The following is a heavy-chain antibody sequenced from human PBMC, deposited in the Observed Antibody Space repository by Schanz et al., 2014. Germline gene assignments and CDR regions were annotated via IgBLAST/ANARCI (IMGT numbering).Heavy chain of an antibody. V-gene: IGHV4-59*01. J-gene: IGHJ5*02. CDR2: RDSSGST. CDR3: ARDALGGPHNWFDP. D-gene: IGHD3-16*01. CDR1: GGSISSYY. Sequence: QVQLQESGPGLVKPSETLSLTCTVSGGSISSYYWSWIRQPPGKGLEWIGHRDSSGSTKYNPSLKSRVTISIDTSKNQISLRLRSVTEADTAVYYCARDALGGPHNWFDPWGQGTLVSVS.